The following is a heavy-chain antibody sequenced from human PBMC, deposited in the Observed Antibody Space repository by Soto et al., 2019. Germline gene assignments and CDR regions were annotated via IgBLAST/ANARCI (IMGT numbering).Heavy chain of an antibody. CDR2: IIPILGIA. Sequence: QVQLVQSGAAVKKPGSSVKVSCKASGGTFSSYTISWVRQAPGQGLEWMGRIIPILGIANYAQKFQGRVTITADKSTSTAYMELSSLRSEDTAVYYCARDHYDILTGSPLNWFDPWGQGTLVTVSS. D-gene: IGHD3-9*01. J-gene: IGHJ5*02. V-gene: IGHV1-69*08. CDR1: GGTFSSYT. CDR3: ARDHYDILTGSPLNWFDP.